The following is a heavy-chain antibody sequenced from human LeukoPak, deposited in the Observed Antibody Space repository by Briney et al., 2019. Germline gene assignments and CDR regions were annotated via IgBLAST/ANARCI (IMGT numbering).Heavy chain of an antibody. CDR1: GYTFTSYG. D-gene: IGHD3-22*01. CDR2: ISTYNGNT. V-gene: IGHV1-18*01. CDR3: ARDLGYYDSSGYYGWFDP. J-gene: IGHJ5*02. Sequence: ASVKVSCKASGYTFTSYGISWVRQAPGQGLEWMGWISTYNGNTNYAQKFQGRVTMTTDTSTSTAYMELRSLRSDDTAVYYCARDLGYYDSSGYYGWFDPWGQGTLVTVSS.